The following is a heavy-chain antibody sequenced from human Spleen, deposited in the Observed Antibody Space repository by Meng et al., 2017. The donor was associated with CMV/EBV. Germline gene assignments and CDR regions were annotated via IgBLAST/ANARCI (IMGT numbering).Heavy chain of an antibody. CDR3: AKDLNSGGISGLDY. CDR1: GFRFSGYT. V-gene: IGHV3-23*01. J-gene: IGHJ4*02. Sequence: GGSLRLSCTASGFRFSGYTMTWVRQAPGGGLEWVSTLTSGGGAFYADSVKGRFTISRDNSKNTLYLQMNSLRAEDTALFYCAKDLNSGGISGLDYWGQGTPVTVSS. D-gene: IGHD2-21*01. CDR2: LTSGGGA.